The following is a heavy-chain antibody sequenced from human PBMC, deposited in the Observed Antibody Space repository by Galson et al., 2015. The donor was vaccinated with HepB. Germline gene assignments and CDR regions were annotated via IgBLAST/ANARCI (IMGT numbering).Heavy chain of an antibody. J-gene: IGHJ3*02. D-gene: IGHD2-15*01. CDR1: GFTFSSYS. CDR3: ARDLEDIVVVVAATPGHDAFDI. CDR2: ISSSSSYI. V-gene: IGHV3-21*01. Sequence: SLRLSCAASGFTFSSYSMNWVRQAPGKGLEWVSSISSSSSYIYYADSVKGRFTISRDNAKNSLYLQMNSLRAEDTAVYYCARDLEDIVVVVAATPGHDAFDIWGQGTMVTVSS.